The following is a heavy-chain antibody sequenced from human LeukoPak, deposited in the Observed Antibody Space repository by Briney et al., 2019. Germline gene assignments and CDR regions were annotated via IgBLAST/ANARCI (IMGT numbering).Heavy chain of an antibody. D-gene: IGHD3-10*01. Sequence: PSETLSLTCAVYGGSFSGYYWSWIRQSPGKGLEWIGEINHSGSTNYNPSLKSRVTISVDTSKNQFSLKLSSVTAADTAVYYCARGPGEFRPVPFDYRGQGTLVTVSS. CDR1: GGSFSGYY. J-gene: IGHJ4*02. CDR2: INHSGST. V-gene: IGHV4-34*01. CDR3: ARGPGEFRPVPFDY.